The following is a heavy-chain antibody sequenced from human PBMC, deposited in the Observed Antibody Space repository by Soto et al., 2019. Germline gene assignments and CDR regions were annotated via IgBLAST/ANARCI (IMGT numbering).Heavy chain of an antibody. CDR2: IIPIFGTA. Sequence: SVKVSCKASGGTFSSYAISWVRQAPGQGLEWMGGIIPIFGTANYAQKFQGRVTITADESTSTAYMELSSLRSEDTAVYYCARERGNYYDSSGYSSGPYYFDYWGQGTLVTVS. J-gene: IGHJ4*02. CDR3: ARERGNYYDSSGYSSGPYYFDY. V-gene: IGHV1-69*13. CDR1: GGTFSSYA. D-gene: IGHD3-22*01.